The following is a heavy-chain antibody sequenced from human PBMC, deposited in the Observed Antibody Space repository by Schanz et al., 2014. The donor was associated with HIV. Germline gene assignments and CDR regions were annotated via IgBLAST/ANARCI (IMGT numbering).Heavy chain of an antibody. CDR2: VRHIGGT. D-gene: IGHD4-17*01. CDR3: ARGDFGGSSVDY. CDR1: GGSFRGYY. Sequence: QVPLQQWGAGLLKPSETLSLTCAVYGGSFRGYYWTWIRQFPGLGLEWIGGVRHIGGTNYNPSLKSGVTKSMDMPKNLISRAVTSATAADTAVYFCARGDFGGSSVDYWGHGNMVTVSS. V-gene: IGHV4-34*01. J-gene: IGHJ4*01.